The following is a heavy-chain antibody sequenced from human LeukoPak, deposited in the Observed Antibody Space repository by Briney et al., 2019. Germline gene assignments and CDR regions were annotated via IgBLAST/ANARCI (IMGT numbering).Heavy chain of an antibody. CDR2: IIPIFGTA. CDR3: ARRRFISGTSSSYFDL. CDR1: GGTFSSYA. D-gene: IGHD1-7*01. V-gene: IGHV1-69*06. Sequence: SVKVSCKASGGTFSSYAISWVRQAPGQGLEWIGGIIPIFGTANYAQKFQGRVTITADKSTSTAYMELSSLRSEDTAVYYCARRRFISGTSSSYFDLWGQGTLVTVSS. J-gene: IGHJ5*02.